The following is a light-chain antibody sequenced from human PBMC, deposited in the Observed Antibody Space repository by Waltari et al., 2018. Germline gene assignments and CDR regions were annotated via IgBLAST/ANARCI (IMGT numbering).Light chain of an antibody. V-gene: IGLV1-44*01. J-gene: IGLJ3*02. CDR3: AAWDDSLNGWV. CDR1: SSNIGTNT. Sequence: QSVLTQPPSASGTPGQRVTISCSGSSSNIGTNTVNWYQQFPGTAPKLLIHTNNQRRSGGPGRFSCSRSGTSGSLAISGLQAEDEADYYCAAWDDSLNGWVFGGGTELTVL. CDR2: TNN.